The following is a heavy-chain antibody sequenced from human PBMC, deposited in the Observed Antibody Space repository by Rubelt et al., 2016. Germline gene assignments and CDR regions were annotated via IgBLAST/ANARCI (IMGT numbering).Heavy chain of an antibody. V-gene: IGHV4-31*01. D-gene: IGHD4-23*01. CDR1: GGSISSGGYY. J-gene: IGHJ4*02. CDR3: ARCNDYGGNGGVWYYFDY. CDR2: IYYSGST. Sequence: QVQLQESGPGLVKPSETLSLTCTVSGGSISSGGYYWSWIRQHPGKGLEWIGYIYYSGSTYYNPSLNSVVTCAVDTSKNQFSLKLCSVTAADTAVYYCARCNDYGGNGGVWYYFDYWGQGTLVTVSS.